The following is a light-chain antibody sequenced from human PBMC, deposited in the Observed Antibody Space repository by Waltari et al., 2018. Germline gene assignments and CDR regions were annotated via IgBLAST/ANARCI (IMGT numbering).Light chain of an antibody. CDR2: DAS. V-gene: IGKV3-20*01. CDR3: QQYGRSPWT. CDR1: QSVSSNY. Sequence: FVLTQSPGTLSLSPQERVPLACRPRQSVSSNYLAWYQQKPGQAPRLLIYDASNRSTGIADRFSGSGSGTDLTLTISRLEPEDVAVYYCQQYGRSPWTFGQGTKVEIK. J-gene: IGKJ1*01.